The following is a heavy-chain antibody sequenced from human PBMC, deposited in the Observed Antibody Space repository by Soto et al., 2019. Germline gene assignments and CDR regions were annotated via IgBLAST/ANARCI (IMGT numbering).Heavy chain of an antibody. V-gene: IGHV3-30*18. CDR1: GFTFSSYG. J-gene: IGHJ6*02. CDR3: AKDKVAGRDYYYYGMDV. CDR2: ISYDGSNK. Sequence: QVQLVESGGGVVQPGRSLRLSCAASGFTFSSYGMHWVRQAPGKGLEWVAVISYDGSNKYYADSVKGRFTISRDNSNNTLYLQMDRLRAEDTAVYYCAKDKVAGRDYYYYGMDVWGQGTTVTVSS. D-gene: IGHD6-19*01.